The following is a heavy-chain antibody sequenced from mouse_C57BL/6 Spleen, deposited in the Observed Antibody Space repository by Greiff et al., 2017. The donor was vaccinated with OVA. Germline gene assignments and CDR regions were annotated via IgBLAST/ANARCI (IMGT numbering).Heavy chain of an antibody. Sequence: VQLQQSGAELVKPGASVKLSCKASGYTFTSYWMHWVKQRPGQGLEWIGMIHPNSGSTNYNEKFKSKATLTVDKSSSTAYMQLSSLTSEDSAVYYCAREDGNYFAYWGQGTLVTVSA. CDR1: GYTFTSYW. J-gene: IGHJ3*01. D-gene: IGHD2-1*01. V-gene: IGHV1-64*01. CDR2: IHPNSGST. CDR3: AREDGNYFAY.